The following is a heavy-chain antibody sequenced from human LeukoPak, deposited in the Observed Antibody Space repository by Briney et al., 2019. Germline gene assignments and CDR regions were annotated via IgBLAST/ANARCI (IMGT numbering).Heavy chain of an antibody. Sequence: GGSLRLSCAASGFTFSDYYMSWIRQAPGKGLEWVSYISISSSYTNYADSVKGRFTISRDNARNSLYLQMNSLRAEDTAVYYCARSLYYYDSSGYYPIDYWGQGTLVTVSS. J-gene: IGHJ4*02. V-gene: IGHV3-11*03. CDR1: GFTFSDYY. CDR2: ISISSSYT. CDR3: ARSLYYYDSSGYYPIDY. D-gene: IGHD3-22*01.